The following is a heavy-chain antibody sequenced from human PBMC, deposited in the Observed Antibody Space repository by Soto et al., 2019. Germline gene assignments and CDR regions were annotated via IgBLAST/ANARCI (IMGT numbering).Heavy chain of an antibody. D-gene: IGHD1-7*01. CDR1: GGSISSYY. CDR3: AREGLTGTIGLYYYYGMDV. V-gene: IGHV4-59*01. J-gene: IGHJ6*02. CDR2: IYYSGST. Sequence: QVQLQESGPGLVKPSETLSLTCTVSGGSISSYYWSWIRQPPGKGLEWIGYIYYSGSTNYNPSLKRRVTISVDTSKNQFSLKLSSVTAADTAVYYCAREGLTGTIGLYYYYGMDVWGLGTTVTVSS.